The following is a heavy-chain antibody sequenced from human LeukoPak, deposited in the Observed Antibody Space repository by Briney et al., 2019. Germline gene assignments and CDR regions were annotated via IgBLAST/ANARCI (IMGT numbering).Heavy chain of an antibody. D-gene: IGHD6-19*01. J-gene: IGHJ4*02. CDR2: LYSGGDT. Sequence: GGSLRLSCAASRLTVSSNYMSWVRQAPGKGLEWVSVLYSGGDTYYADSVKGRFTISRDNSKNSLYLQMNSLRAEDTAAYYCARGATVAGDFDYWGQGTLVTVSS. CDR3: ARGATVAGDFDY. CDR1: RLTVSSNY. V-gene: IGHV3-66*01.